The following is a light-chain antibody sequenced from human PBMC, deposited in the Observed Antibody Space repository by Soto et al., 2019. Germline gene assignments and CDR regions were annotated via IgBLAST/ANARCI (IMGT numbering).Light chain of an antibody. CDR3: QQYGSSPIT. J-gene: IGKJ5*01. Sequence: VLTQSPATLSLSPGDRAALSCGASESVSSNQLAWYQQKPGLAPRLLIYDASSRASGIPERFSGSGSGTDFSLTISSLEPEDSAVYYCQQYGSSPITFGQGTRLELK. CDR1: ESVSSNQ. V-gene: IGKV3D-20*01. CDR2: DAS.